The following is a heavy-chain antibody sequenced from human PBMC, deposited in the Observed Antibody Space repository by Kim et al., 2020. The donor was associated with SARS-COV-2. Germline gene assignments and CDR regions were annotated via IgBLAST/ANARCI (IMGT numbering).Heavy chain of an antibody. Sequence: NYHPSRKSRVPISVDTSKNQFSLKLSSVTAADTAVYYCARGGAATVAFDIWGQGTMVTVSS. CDR3: ARGGAATVAFDI. J-gene: IGHJ3*02. V-gene: IGHV4-59*09. D-gene: IGHD1-26*01.